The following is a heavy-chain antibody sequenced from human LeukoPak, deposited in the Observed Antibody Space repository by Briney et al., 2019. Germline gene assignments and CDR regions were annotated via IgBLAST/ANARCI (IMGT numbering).Heavy chain of an antibody. J-gene: IGHJ4*02. CDR3: ARADYSGFDY. V-gene: IGHV4-59*01. D-gene: IGHD1-26*01. Sequence: SETLSLTCTASGGSISSYYWSWIRQPPGKGLEWIGYIYYSGSTNYNPSLKSRVTISVDTSKNQFSLKLSSVTAADTAVYYCARADYSGFDYWGQGTLVTVSS. CDR2: IYYSGST. CDR1: GGSISSYY.